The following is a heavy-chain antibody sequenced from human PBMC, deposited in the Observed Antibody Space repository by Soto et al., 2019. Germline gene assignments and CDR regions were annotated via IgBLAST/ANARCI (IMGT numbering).Heavy chain of an antibody. D-gene: IGHD1-26*01. Sequence: EVQVLESGGGLVQPGGSLRLSCVISRLTFSNYALNWVRQAPGKGLAWVSSISGSGDTTYYADPVKGRFTISRDNSKNTLYLQMNSLRVEDTALYYCAKADYSYIWAPGDYWGQGTLVTVSS. CDR2: ISGSGDTT. CDR3: AKADYSYIWAPGDY. J-gene: IGHJ4*02. CDR1: RLTFSNYA. V-gene: IGHV3-23*01.